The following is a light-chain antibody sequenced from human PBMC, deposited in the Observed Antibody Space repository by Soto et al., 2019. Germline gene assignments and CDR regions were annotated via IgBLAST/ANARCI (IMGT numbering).Light chain of an antibody. CDR2: DVS. CDR1: SSDVGRYNY. J-gene: IGLJ3*02. Sequence: QLVLTQPASVSGSPGQSITISCTGTSSDVGRYNYVSWYQQHPGKAPKLMTYDVSNRPSGVSNRFSGSKSGNTASLTISGLQAEDEADYYCSSYTSRSTVVFGGGTKLTVL. CDR3: SSYTSRSTVV. V-gene: IGLV2-14*01.